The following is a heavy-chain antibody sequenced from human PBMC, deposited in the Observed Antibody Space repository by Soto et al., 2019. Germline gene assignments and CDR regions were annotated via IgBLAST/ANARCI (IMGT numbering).Heavy chain of an antibody. CDR1: GYTFTSYG. D-gene: IGHD3-22*01. CDR3: ARVGTPKTYYDSSGYYYSDY. V-gene: IGHV1-18*04. J-gene: IGHJ4*02. CDR2: ISAYNGNT. Sequence: AAVKVSCKASGYTFTSYGISWVRQAPGQGLEWMGWISAYNGNTNYAQKLQGRVTMTTDTSTSTAYMELRSLRSDDTAVYYCARVGTPKTYYDSSGYYYSDYWGQGTLVTVYS.